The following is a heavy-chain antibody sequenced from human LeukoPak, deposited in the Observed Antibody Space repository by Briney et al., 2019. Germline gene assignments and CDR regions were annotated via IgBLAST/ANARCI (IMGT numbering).Heavy chain of an antibody. CDR2: ISGSGGST. CDR1: GFTFSSYS. V-gene: IGHV3-23*01. Sequence: PGGSLRLSCAASGFTFSSYSMNWVRQAPGKGLEWVSAISGSGGSTYYADSVKGRFTISRDNSKNTLYLQMNSLRAEDTAVYYCAKYYYDSSGYPHKRYFDYWGQGTLVTVSS. J-gene: IGHJ4*02. D-gene: IGHD3-22*01. CDR3: AKYYYDSSGYPHKRYFDY.